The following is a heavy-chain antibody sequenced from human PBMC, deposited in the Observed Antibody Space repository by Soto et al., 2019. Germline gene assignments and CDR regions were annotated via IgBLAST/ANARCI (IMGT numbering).Heavy chain of an antibody. J-gene: IGHJ6*02. CDR1: GYTFNAYG. Sequence: ASVKVSCKASGYTFNAYGITWVRQAPGQGFEWVGWISAENGDTKYGQKVQGRVTMTTDTSTTTAYLDLRSLKSDDTAVYFCVRFDTFGLFGMDIWGQGTTVTVSS. CDR3: VRFDTFGLFGMDI. CDR2: ISAENGDT. V-gene: IGHV1-18*01. D-gene: IGHD3-16*01.